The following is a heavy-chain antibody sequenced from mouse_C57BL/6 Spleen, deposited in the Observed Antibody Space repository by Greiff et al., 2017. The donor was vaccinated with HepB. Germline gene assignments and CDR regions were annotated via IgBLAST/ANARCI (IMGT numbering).Heavy chain of an antibody. D-gene: IGHD1-1*01. CDR1: GYTFTSYW. V-gene: IGHV1-61*01. CDR3: ARIYYYGSSYDAMDY. J-gene: IGHJ4*01. Sequence: QVQLQQSGAELVRPGSSVKLSCKASGYTFTSYWMDWVKQRPGQGLEWIGNIYPSDSETHYNQKFKDKATLTVDKSSSTAYMQLSSLTSEDSAVYYCARIYYYGSSYDAMDYWGQGTSVTVSS. CDR2: IYPSDSET.